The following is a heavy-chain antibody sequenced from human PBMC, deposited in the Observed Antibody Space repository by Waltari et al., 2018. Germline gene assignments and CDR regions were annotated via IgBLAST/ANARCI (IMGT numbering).Heavy chain of an antibody. J-gene: IGHJ6*02. V-gene: IGHV3-74*03. CDR1: GFTFSSFW. Sequence: EEQLVESGGGLVQPGDSLRLSCAASGFTFSSFWMNWVRQAPGKGPLCVSRMSTDAMDPTYADSVKGRFTFSRDNARNTLYLQMNRLRAEDTAVYFCARVSRRTYRSPVPGRHYYYGMDVWGQGTTVTVSS. CDR3: ARVSRRTYRSPVPGRHYYYGMDV. D-gene: IGHD1-1*01. CDR2: MSTDAMDP.